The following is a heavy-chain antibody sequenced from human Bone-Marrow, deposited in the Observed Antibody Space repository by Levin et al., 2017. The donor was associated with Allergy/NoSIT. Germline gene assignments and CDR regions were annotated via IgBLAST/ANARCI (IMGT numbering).Heavy chain of an antibody. V-gene: IGHV3-30*18. CDR1: GFTFSRYA. CDR2: VSYDGINK. Sequence: PGGSLRLSCAASGFTFSRYAMHWVRQAPGKGLEWVAGVSYDGINKYYADSVKGRFTISRDNSKNTLYLQMNSLRAEDTAVFYCSKDRKEVTWMFATPEYHFDYWGAGILVTVSS. CDR3: SKDRKEVTWMFATPEYHFDY. D-gene: IGHD2-21*02. J-gene: IGHJ4*02.